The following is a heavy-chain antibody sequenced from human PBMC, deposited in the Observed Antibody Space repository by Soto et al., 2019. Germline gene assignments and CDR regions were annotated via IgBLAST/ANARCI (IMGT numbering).Heavy chain of an antibody. CDR2: IIPILGIA. V-gene: IGHV1-69*08. CDR3: ARDSDSSEDY. J-gene: IGHJ4*02. Sequence: QVQLVQSGAEVKKPGSSVKVSCKASGGTFSSYTISWVRQAPAQGLEWMGRIIPILGIANYAQKFQGRVTITADKSTNTAYMELSSLSSEDTALYYCARDSDSSEDYWGQGTLVTVSS. D-gene: IGHD6-19*01. CDR1: GGTFSSYT.